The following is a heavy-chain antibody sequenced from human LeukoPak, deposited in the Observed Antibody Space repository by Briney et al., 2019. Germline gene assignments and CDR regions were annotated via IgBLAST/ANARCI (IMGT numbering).Heavy chain of an antibody. V-gene: IGHV5-51*01. CDR2: IYPSDSET. D-gene: IGHD3-10*01. J-gene: IGHJ4*02. Sequence: GESLKISCKGSGYSFSSYWIGWVRQMPGKGLEWMGIIYPSDSETRYSPSSQGQVTISADKSISTAYLQWSSLKASDTAMYYCAREAYGSGSPLDYWGQGTLVTVSS. CDR1: GYSFSSYW. CDR3: AREAYGSGSPLDY.